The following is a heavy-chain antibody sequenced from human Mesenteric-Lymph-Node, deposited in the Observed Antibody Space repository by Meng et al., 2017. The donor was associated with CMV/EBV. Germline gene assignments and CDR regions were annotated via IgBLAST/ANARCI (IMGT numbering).Heavy chain of an antibody. Sequence: SETLSLTCTVSGGSISSYYWSWIRQPPGKGLEWIGSIFYSGGTFYNPSLKSRVTMSVDTSKNQFSLKLSSVTAADTAVYYCARPLYPSGWYYFDYWGQGTLVTVSS. D-gene: IGHD6-19*01. CDR1: GGSISSYY. V-gene: IGHV4-59*04. CDR2: IFYSGGT. CDR3: ARPLYPSGWYYFDY. J-gene: IGHJ4*02.